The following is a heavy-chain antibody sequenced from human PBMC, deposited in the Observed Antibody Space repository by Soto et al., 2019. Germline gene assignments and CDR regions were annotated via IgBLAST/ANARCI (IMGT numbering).Heavy chain of an antibody. J-gene: IGHJ4*02. V-gene: IGHV1-46*01. D-gene: IGHD3-22*01. CDR2: IDPSGNGT. CDR1: GHTLINYY. Sequence: QVQLVQSGAEVKKPGASVKVSCKTSGHTLINYYMHWVRQAPGQGLDWLGKIDPSGNGTSYAERFQGRITLTSDTSTKTVYVALSSLRSEDTAIYYCAINYYDSSGYLYWGQGTLVTVSS. CDR3: AINYYDSSGYLY.